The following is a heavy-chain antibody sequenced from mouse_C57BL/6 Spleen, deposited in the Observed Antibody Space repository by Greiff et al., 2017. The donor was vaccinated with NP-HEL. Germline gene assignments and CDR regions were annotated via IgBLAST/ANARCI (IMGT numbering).Heavy chain of an antibody. V-gene: IGHV1-15*01. CDR1: GYTFTDYE. CDR2: IDPETGGT. CDR3: TRRWLLPHYFDY. D-gene: IGHD2-3*01. J-gene: IGHJ2*01. Sequence: QVHVKQSGAELVRPGASVTLSCKASGYTFTDYEMHWVKQTPVHGLEWIGAIDPETGGTAYNQKFKGKAILTADKSSSTAYMELRSLTSEDSAVYYCTRRWLLPHYFDYWGQGTTLTVSS.